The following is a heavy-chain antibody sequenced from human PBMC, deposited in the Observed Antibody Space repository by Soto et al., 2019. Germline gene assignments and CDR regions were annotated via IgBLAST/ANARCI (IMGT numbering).Heavy chain of an antibody. CDR1: GYTFTDHG. V-gene: IGHV1-18*01. D-gene: IGHD2-15*01. Sequence: QVQLMQSGVEVKKPGASVKVSCKGSGYTFTDHGISWVRQAPGQGLEWMGWIIPNNGNTKNAPKFQGRVTMTTDTSASTAYMELRRLRSDATAVYYCARLSGVVVGDYWGQGTLVTVSS. CDR2: IIPNNGNT. CDR3: ARLSGVVVGDY. J-gene: IGHJ4*02.